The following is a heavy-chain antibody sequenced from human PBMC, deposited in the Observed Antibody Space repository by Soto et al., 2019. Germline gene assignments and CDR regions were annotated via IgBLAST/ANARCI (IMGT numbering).Heavy chain of an antibody. J-gene: IGHJ6*02. D-gene: IGHD3-10*01. CDR3: ARLHYGSGSLYCYYVMDV. CDR1: GYSFTSYW. CDR2: IYPGDSHT. Sequence: PGESLKISCQGSGYSFTSYWIGWVRQMPGKGLEWMGIIYPGDSHTRYSPSFQGQVTISADKSISTAYLQWSSLKASDTAMYYCARLHYGSGSLYCYYVMDVWGQGTTVTVSS. V-gene: IGHV5-51*01.